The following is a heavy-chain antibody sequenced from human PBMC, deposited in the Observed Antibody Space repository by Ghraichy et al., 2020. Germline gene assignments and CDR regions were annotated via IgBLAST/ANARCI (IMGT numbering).Heavy chain of an antibody. CDR2: ISGSGGST. CDR1: GFTFSSYA. V-gene: IGHV3-23*01. J-gene: IGHJ3*02. D-gene: IGHD4-17*01. Sequence: GGSLRLSCAASGFTFSSYAMSWVRQAPGKGLEWVSAISGSGGSTYYADYVKGRFTISRDNSKNTLYLQMNSLRAEDTAVYYCAKRGGTYDYGDSRPFDIWGQGTMVTVSS. CDR3: AKRGGTYDYGDSRPFDI.